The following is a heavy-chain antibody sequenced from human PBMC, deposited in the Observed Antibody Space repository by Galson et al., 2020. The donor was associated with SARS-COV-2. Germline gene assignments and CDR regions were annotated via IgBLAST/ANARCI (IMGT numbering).Heavy chain of an antibody. D-gene: IGHD1-26*01. CDR3: AACIVGATKRYYYDYYGIYV. CDR1: GFTFSSYG. J-gene: IGHJ6*04. CDR2: ISYDGSNK. Sequence: TGGSLRLSCAASGFTFSSYGMHWVRQAPGKGLEWVAVISYDGSNKYYADSVKGRFTISRDNSKNKLYRQMNSLRAEDTAVYYCAACIVGATKRYYYDYYGIYVWGEVTTVTVSS. V-gene: IGHV3-30*03.